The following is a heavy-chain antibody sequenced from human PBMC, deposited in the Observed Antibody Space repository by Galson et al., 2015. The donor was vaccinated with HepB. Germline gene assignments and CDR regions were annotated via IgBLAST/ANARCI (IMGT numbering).Heavy chain of an antibody. J-gene: IGHJ4*02. CDR1: GFTFSSYW. D-gene: IGHD1-26*01. Sequence: SLRLSCAASGFTFSSYWMHWVRQAPGKGLVWVSRINSDGSSTSYADSVKGRFTISRDNAKNTLYLQMNSLRAEDTAVYYCAREQWELLDYFDYWGQGTLVTISS. CDR3: AREQWELLDYFDY. CDR2: INSDGSST. V-gene: IGHV3-74*01.